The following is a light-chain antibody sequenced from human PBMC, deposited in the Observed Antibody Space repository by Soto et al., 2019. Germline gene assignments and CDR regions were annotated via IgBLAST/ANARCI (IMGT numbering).Light chain of an antibody. CDR2: SVS. J-gene: IGLJ1*01. Sequence: QSALTQPRSVSGSPGQSVTISCTGTSSDVGGHNYVSWYQQYPGKAPKLLLSSVSKRPSGVPDRFSATKSGNTASLTISGLQTEDEADYYCCSYTGASTLVFGSGTKVTVL. CDR1: SSDVGGHNY. V-gene: IGLV2-11*01. CDR3: CSYTGASTLV.